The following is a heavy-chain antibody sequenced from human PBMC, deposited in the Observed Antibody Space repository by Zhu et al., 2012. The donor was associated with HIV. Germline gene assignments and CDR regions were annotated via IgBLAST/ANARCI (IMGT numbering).Heavy chain of an antibody. CDR3: ARLAVVGSGGLDV. CDR1: GGSITSDDHY. Sequence: QVQLQEAGPGVARPSETLSLSCIVSGGSITSDDHYWVWIRQSPGKGLEWIGSIYYSGSTYYNPSLKSRVTMSLDTSTNYFFLKMKSMTGADTAVYYCARLAVVGSGGLDVWGKGPGQRLL. J-gene: IGHJ6*04. D-gene: IGHD2-21*01. V-gene: IGHV4-39*02. CDR2: IYYSGST.